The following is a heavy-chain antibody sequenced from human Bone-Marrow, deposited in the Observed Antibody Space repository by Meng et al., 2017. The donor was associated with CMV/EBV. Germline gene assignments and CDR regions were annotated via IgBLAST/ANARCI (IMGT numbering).Heavy chain of an antibody. CDR2: INHSGST. Sequence: SETLSLTCAVYGGSFSGYYWSWIRQPPGKGLEWIGEINHSGSTNYNPSLKSRVTISVDTSKNQFSLKLSSVTAADTAVYYCARGPYLYYYGSGSNAFAIWGQGTMVTVSS. V-gene: IGHV4-34*01. CDR3: ARGPYLYYYGSGSNAFAI. D-gene: IGHD3-10*01. J-gene: IGHJ3*02. CDR1: GGSFSGYY.